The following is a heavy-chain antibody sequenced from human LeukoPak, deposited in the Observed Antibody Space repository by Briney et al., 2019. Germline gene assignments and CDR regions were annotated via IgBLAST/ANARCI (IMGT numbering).Heavy chain of an antibody. V-gene: IGHV1-18*01. Sequence: ASVKVSCKASGYTFTSYGISWVRQAPGQGLEWMGWASAYNGNTNYAQKLQGRVTMTTDTSTSTAYMELRSLRSDDTAVYYCARDRSRRGYSGYDPPSYWGQGTLVTVSS. D-gene: IGHD5-12*01. CDR3: ARDRSRRGYSGYDPPSY. CDR1: GYTFTSYG. J-gene: IGHJ4*02. CDR2: ASAYNGNT.